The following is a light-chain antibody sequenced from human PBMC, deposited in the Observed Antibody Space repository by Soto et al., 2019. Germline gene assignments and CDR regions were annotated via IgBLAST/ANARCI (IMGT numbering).Light chain of an antibody. CDR3: QQYGASPWT. CDR2: DAS. J-gene: IGKJ1*01. CDR1: QTISSGF. Sequence: EIGLRQSPGILYVSPEDRATLACRASQTISSGFLAWYQQKVGQAPRLLIYDASTRATGIPARFSGSGSGTDFTLTISRLEPEDFAVYHSQQYGASPWTFGQGTKVDIK. V-gene: IGKV3-20*01.